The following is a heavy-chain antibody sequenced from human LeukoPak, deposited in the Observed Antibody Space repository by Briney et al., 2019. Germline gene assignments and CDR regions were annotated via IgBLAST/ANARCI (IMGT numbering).Heavy chain of an antibody. D-gene: IGHD3-3*01. J-gene: IGHJ6*03. CDR1: GGSFSGYY. Sequence: SETLSLTCAVYGGSFSGYYWSWIRQPPGKGLEWIGEINHSGSTNYNPSLKSRVTISVDTSKNQFSLKLSSVTAADTAVYYCARLITIFGVVYANLAYMDVWGKGTTVTVSS. CDR2: INHSGST. V-gene: IGHV4-34*01. CDR3: ARLITIFGVVYANLAYMDV.